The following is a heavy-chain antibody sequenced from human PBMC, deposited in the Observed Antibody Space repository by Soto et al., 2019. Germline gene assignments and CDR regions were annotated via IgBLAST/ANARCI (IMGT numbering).Heavy chain of an antibody. CDR1: GYSFTSNW. J-gene: IGHJ4*02. D-gene: IGHD6-19*01. V-gene: IGHV5-51*01. CDR2: IYPGDSESSYPGDSDT. Sequence: GESLKISCKGSGYSFTSNWIGWVRQMPGKGLEWMGIIYPGDSESSYPGDSDTRYSPSFQGQVTISVDKSISTAYLQWSSLKASDSAIYYCARQNSGWSHDYWGQGTLVTVSS. CDR3: ARQNSGWSHDY.